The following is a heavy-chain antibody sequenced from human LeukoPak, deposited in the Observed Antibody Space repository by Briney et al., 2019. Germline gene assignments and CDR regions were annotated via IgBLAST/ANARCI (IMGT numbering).Heavy chain of an antibody. CDR3: ARGTPMAAAATPRWFDP. D-gene: IGHD6-25*01. CDR2: MNPNSGNT. J-gene: IGHJ5*02. V-gene: IGHV1-8*01. CDR1: GYTFSSYD. Sequence: ASVKVSCKASGYTFSSYDINWVRQAPGQGLEWMGWMNPNSGNTGYAQKFQGRVTLTRDSSTSTAYMELSSLRSEDTAVYYCARGTPMAAAATPRWFDPRGQGTLVTVSS.